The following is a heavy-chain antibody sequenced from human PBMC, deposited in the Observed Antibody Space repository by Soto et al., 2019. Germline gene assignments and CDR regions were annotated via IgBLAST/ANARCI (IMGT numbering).Heavy chain of an antibody. CDR2: IYYSGST. V-gene: IGHV4-39*01. CDR3: ASIAARPPLYYFDY. J-gene: IGHJ4*02. CDR1: CGSISSSSYY. Sequence: SETLSLTCTVSCGSISSSSYYWGWIRQPPGKGLEWIGSIYYSGSTYYNPSLKSRVTISVDTSKNQFSLKLSPVTAADTAVYYCASIAARPPLYYFDYWGQGTLVTVSS. D-gene: IGHD6-6*01.